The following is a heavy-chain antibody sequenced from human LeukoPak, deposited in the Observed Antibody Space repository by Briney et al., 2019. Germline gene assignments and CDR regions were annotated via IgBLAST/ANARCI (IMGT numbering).Heavy chain of an antibody. Sequence: GGSLRLSCAASGFTFSSFEMNWVRQAPGKGLEWVSYISSSGSTIYYADSVKGRFTISRDNSKNTLYLQMNSLRAEDTAVYFCATGERMVRGDGVDYWGQGTLVTVSS. D-gene: IGHD3-10*01. J-gene: IGHJ4*02. V-gene: IGHV3-48*03. CDR3: ATGERMVRGDGVDY. CDR1: GFTFSSFE. CDR2: ISSSGSTI.